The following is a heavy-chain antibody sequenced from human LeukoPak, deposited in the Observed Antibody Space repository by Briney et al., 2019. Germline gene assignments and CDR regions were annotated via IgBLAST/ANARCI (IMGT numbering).Heavy chain of an antibody. CDR1: GFTFSSYA. CDR2: MSFDVNNK. V-gene: IGHV3-30*04. Sequence: GRSLRLSCATSGFTFSSYAFHWVRQAPGKGLEWVATMSFDVNNKYYADSVRGRFTISRDNSKNTLYLQMNSLRAEDTAVYSCARGYCTSSSCYNDYWGQGTLVTVSS. CDR3: ARGYCTSSSCYNDY. D-gene: IGHD2-2*02. J-gene: IGHJ4*02.